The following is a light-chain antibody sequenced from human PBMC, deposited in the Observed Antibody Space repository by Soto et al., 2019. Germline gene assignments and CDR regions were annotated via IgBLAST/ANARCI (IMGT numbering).Light chain of an antibody. V-gene: IGKV1-12*01. Sequence: DIEVTQSPASVSVSVGERVTITCRASQGVSNSLAWYQQKPGKAPKILMYDASSLDSGIPSRFGGSGSGTDFTLTIDSLQSEDFAAYFCQQDHSFPITFGQGTRLEI. J-gene: IGKJ5*01. CDR2: DAS. CDR1: QGVSNS. CDR3: QQDHSFPIT.